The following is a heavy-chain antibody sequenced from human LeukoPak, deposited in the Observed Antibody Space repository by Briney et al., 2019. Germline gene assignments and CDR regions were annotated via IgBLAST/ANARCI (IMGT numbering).Heavy chain of an antibody. CDR3: ARGGDIVVVEAAVTDFDY. V-gene: IGHV1-69*04. Sequence: GASVTVSCKASGDTFSSYAINWVRQAPGQGLEWMGRIIPRLGIANHAQKFQGRVTITADKSTSTAYMEMSSLRSEDTAVYYCARGGDIVVVEAAVTDFDYWGQGTLVTVSS. D-gene: IGHD2-15*01. CDR1: GDTFSSYA. CDR2: IIPRLGIA. J-gene: IGHJ4*02.